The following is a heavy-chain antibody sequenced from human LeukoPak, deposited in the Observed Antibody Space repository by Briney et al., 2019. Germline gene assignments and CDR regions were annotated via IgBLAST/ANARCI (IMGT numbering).Heavy chain of an antibody. Sequence: ASVKVSCKASGGTFSSYAISWVRQAPGQGLEWMGGIIPIFGTANYAQKFQGRVTITTDESTSTAYMELSSLRSDDTAVYYCARVPLTTVPKGSYYYYYMDVWGKGTTVTVSS. CDR2: IIPIFGTA. J-gene: IGHJ6*03. CDR3: ARVPLTTVPKGSYYYYYMDV. CDR1: GGTFSSYA. V-gene: IGHV1-69*05. D-gene: IGHD4-11*01.